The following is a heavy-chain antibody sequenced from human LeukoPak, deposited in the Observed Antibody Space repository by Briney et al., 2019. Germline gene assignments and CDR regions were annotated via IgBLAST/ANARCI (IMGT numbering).Heavy chain of an antibody. J-gene: IGHJ6*03. CDR1: GCTFTSYD. D-gene: IGHD3-16*01. CDR3: ARGPDGGLRLGDRPYYYYYYMDV. V-gene: IGHV1-8*01. Sequence: ASVKVSCKASGCTFTSYDINWVRQATGQGLEWMGWMNPNSGNTGYAQKFQGRVTMTRNTSISTAYMELSSLRSEDTAVYYCARGPDGGLRLGDRPYYYYYYMDVWGKGTTVTVSS. CDR2: MNPNSGNT.